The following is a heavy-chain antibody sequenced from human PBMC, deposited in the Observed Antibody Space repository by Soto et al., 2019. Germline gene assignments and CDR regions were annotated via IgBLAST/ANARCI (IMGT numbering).Heavy chain of an antibody. V-gene: IGHV1-69*13. J-gene: IGHJ4*02. CDR1: GYTFTSYG. D-gene: IGHD3-22*01. CDR2: IIPIFGTA. CDR3: ARVVIFYYTSSGYIPPVY. Sequence: ASVKVSCKASGYTFTSYGISWVRQAPGQGLEWMGGIIPIFGTANYAQKFQGRVTITADESTSTAYMELSSLRSEDTAVYYCARVVIFYYTSSGYIPPVYLGQGTLITVS.